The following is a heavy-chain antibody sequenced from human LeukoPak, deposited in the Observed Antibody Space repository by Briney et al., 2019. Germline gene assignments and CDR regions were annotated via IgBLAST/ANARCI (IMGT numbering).Heavy chain of an antibody. CDR3: ARDQPIEYSSSPLDY. J-gene: IGHJ4*02. CDR2: ISAYNGNT. Sequence: ASVKVSCKTSGYTFTNYGISWVRQAPGQGLEWMGWISAYNGNTNYAQKLQGRVTMTTDTSTSTAYMELRSLRSDDTAVYYCARDQPIEYSSSPLDYWGQGTLVTVSS. D-gene: IGHD6-6*01. CDR1: GYTFTNYG. V-gene: IGHV1-18*01.